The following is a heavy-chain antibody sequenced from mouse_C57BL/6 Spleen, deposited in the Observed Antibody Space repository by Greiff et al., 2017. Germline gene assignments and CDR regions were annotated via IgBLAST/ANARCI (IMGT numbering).Heavy chain of an antibody. D-gene: IGHD1-1*01. CDR1: GYSITSGYY. J-gene: IGHJ1*03. V-gene: IGHV3-6*01. CDR2: ISYDGSN. CDR3: AREYYGEGYFDV. Sequence: VQLQQSGPGLVQPSQSLSLTCSVTGYSITSGYYWNWIRQFPGNKLEWMGYISYDGSNKYNPSLKNRISITRDTSKNQFFLKLNSVTTEDTATYYGAREYYGEGYFDVWGTGTTVTVSS.